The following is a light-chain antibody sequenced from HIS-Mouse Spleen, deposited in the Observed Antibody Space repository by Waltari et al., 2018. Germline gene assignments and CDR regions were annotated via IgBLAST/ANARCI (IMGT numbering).Light chain of an antibody. CDR1: SSDVGGYNY. CDR2: EVS. V-gene: IGLV2-14*01. Sequence: QSALTQPASVSGSPGQSITIPCPGTSSDVGGYNYVSWYQQHPGKAPKLMVCEVSNRPSGVSKRFSGSKSGNTASLTISGLQAEDEADYYCSSYTSSSNWVFGGGTKLTVL. CDR3: SSYTSSSNWV. J-gene: IGLJ3*02.